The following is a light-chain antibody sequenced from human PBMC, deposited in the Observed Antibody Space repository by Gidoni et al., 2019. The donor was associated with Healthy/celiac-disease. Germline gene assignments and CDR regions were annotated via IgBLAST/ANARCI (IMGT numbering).Light chain of an antibody. V-gene: IGKV1-5*03. CDR2: KAS. CDR3: QQYNTGGT. J-gene: IGKJ1*01. Sequence: DIQMTQSPSTLSASVGDRVTITCRASQSSSSWLAWYQQKPGKAPKLLIYKASSLESGVPSRFSGSGSGTEFTLTISSLQPDDFAAYYCQQYNTGGTFGQGTKVEIK. CDR1: QSSSSW.